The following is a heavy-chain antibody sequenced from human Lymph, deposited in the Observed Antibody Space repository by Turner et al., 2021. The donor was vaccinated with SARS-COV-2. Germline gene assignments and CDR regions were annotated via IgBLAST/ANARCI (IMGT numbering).Heavy chain of an antibody. CDR1: GFTFSTYS. D-gene: IGHD3-10*01. J-gene: IGHJ6*02. CDR2: ISYDGSNK. Sequence: QVQLLESGGGVVQPGRSIRRFCAVSGFTFSTYSIHWVLQAAGKGLEWVAVISYDGSNKYYADSVKSRFTISRENSKNTLYLQMNSLRAEDTAVYYCARYGSGGYFYYGLDVWGQGTTVTVSS. V-gene: IGHV3-30*04. CDR3: ARYGSGGYFYYGLDV.